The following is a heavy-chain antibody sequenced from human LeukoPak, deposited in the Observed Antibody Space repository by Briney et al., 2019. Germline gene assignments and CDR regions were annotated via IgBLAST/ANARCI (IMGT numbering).Heavy chain of an antibody. CDR2: ISYDGSNK. Sequence: GGSLRLSCAASGFTFSHYGMHWVRQAPGKGLEWVAVISYDGSNKYYADSVKGRFTISRDNSKNTLYLQMNSLRAEDTAVYYCWALSSGRTIDAFDIWGQGTMVTVSS. J-gene: IGHJ3*02. D-gene: IGHD2-15*01. V-gene: IGHV3-30*19. CDR1: GFTFSHYG. CDR3: WALSSGRTIDAFDI.